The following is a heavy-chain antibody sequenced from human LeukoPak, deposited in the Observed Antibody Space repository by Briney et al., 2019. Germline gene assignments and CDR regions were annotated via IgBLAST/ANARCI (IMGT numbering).Heavy chain of an antibody. CDR2: IYYSGST. CDR3: ARIYYYYYYMDV. CDR1: GGSISSSSYY. V-gene: IGHV4-39*01. J-gene: IGHJ6*03. Sequence: SETLSLTCTVSGGSISSSSYYWGWIRQPPGKGLEWIGSIYYSGSTYYNPSLKSRVTISVDTSKNQFSLKLNSVTAADTAMYYCARIYYYYYYMDVWGKGTTVTISS.